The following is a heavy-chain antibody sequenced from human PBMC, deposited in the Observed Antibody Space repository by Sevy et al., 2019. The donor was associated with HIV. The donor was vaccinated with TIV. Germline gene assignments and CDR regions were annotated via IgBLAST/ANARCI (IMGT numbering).Heavy chain of an antibody. Sequence: GGSLRLSCAASGFTFRNYAIHWVRQAPGKGLELVAVISHDGSHKYSADSVKGRFTISRDNSKNTLYLQMNSLRAEDTAMYYCARDPTIYASGWYYFDYWGQGTLVTVSS. CDR3: ARDPTIYASGWYYFDY. D-gene: IGHD6-19*01. J-gene: IGHJ4*02. V-gene: IGHV3-30*04. CDR1: GFTFRNYA. CDR2: ISHDGSHK.